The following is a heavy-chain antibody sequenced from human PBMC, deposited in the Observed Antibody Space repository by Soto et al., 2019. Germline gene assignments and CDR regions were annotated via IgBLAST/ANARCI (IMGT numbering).Heavy chain of an antibody. CDR2: IRSSGDRI. CDR1: GFTFIDYA. Sequence: GGSLRLSCSASGFTFIDYAMRWVRQTPGKGLEYVSDIRSSGDRIYYADSVKGRFTISRDNSKNTLFLQMNSLRPDDTAMYYCVKDHPALEYWGHGTLVTVSS. CDR3: VKDHPALEY. V-gene: IGHV3-64D*06. J-gene: IGHJ4*01.